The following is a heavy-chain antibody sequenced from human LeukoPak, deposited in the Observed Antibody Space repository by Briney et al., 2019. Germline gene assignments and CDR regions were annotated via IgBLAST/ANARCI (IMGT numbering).Heavy chain of an antibody. CDR1: GGTFSSYA. Sequence: SVKVSCKASGGTFSSYAISWVRPAPGQGLEWMGGIIPIIGTANYAQKFQGRVTITTDESTSTAYMELSSRRSEDTAVYYCASGSSSSWSHYYDYYYMDVWGKGTTVTVSS. J-gene: IGHJ6*03. D-gene: IGHD6-13*01. CDR2: IIPIIGTA. CDR3: ASGSSSSWSHYYDYYYMDV. V-gene: IGHV1-69*05.